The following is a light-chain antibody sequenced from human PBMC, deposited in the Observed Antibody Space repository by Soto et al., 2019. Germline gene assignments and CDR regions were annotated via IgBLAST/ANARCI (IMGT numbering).Light chain of an antibody. Sequence: DIQMTQSPSTLSASVGDRVTITCRVSQSISNWLAWYQQKPGKAPKLLIYKASTLESGVPSRFSGSGSGTEFTLTISSLQPDDFATYYCQQYNSISLLTFGGGTKVDIK. V-gene: IGKV1-5*03. CDR3: QQYNSISLLT. CDR2: KAS. J-gene: IGKJ4*01. CDR1: QSISNW.